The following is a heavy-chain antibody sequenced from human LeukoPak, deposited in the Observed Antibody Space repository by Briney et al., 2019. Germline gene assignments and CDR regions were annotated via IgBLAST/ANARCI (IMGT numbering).Heavy chain of an antibody. CDR3: VRDLGVDTSMIFFDF. CDR1: GYTFTSYG. J-gene: IGHJ4*02. Sequence: ASVTVSCKASGYTFTSYGISWVRQAPGQGLEWMGWISAYNGNTNYAQKLQGRVTMTTDTSTSTAYMELRSLRSDDTAVFYCVRDLGVDTSMIFFDFWGQGTLVTVSS. D-gene: IGHD5-18*01. V-gene: IGHV1-18*01. CDR2: ISAYNGNT.